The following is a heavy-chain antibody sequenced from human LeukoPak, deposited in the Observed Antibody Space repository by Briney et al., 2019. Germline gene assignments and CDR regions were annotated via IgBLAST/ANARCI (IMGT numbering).Heavy chain of an antibody. Sequence: GGSLRLSCAASGFTLSSFAMHWVRQAPGKRLEYVSSINTKGNRPFYANSVKGRFTVSRDNSKNMVYLQMGSLRAEDMAVYYCARDPGRAGTTEWYYFDSWGQGTLVTVSS. CDR3: ARDPGRAGTTEWYYFDS. J-gene: IGHJ4*02. CDR1: GFTLSSFA. D-gene: IGHD3-3*01. V-gene: IGHV3-64*01. CDR2: INTKGNRP.